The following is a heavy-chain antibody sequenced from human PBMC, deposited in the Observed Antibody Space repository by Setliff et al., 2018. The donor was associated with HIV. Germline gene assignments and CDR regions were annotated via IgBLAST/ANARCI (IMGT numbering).Heavy chain of an antibody. J-gene: IGHJ6*03. CDR2: IDYSGST. Sequence: SETLSLTCTVSGGSISEYYWSWIRQPPGKGLEWIGYIDYSGSTNYNPSLKSRVTISVDTSKNQFSLKLSSVTAADTAVYYCARQITMVRGVYQPYYYYYMDVWGKGTTVTVSS. D-gene: IGHD3-10*01. CDR1: GGSISEYY. V-gene: IGHV4-59*08. CDR3: ARQITMVRGVYQPYYYYYMDV.